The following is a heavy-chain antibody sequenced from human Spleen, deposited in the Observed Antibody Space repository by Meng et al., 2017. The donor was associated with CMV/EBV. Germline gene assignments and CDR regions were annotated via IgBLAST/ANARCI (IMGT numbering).Heavy chain of an antibody. CDR1: GYTFNSYG. CDR3: AREVMATGGTSSVDY. Sequence: ASVKVSCKTSGYTFNSYGITWVRQAPGQGLEWMAWISAYNGNTNYAQKLQGRLTVTTDTSTSTAYMELRSLSSDDTAVYYCAREVMATGGTSSVDYWGQGTLVTVSS. V-gene: IGHV1-18*01. D-gene: IGHD5-24*01. CDR2: ISAYNGNT. J-gene: IGHJ4*02.